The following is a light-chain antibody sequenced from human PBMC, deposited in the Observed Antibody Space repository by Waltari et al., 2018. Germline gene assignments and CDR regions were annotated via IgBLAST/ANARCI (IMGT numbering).Light chain of an antibody. V-gene: IGKV3-11*01. J-gene: IGKJ2*01. CDR1: QSVGSY. CDR2: DAS. CDR3: QQRSNWTPHT. Sequence: EIVLTQSPATLSLSQGATATLSCRASQSVGSYSAWYQPKPGQPPSLLIYDASNRATGVPARFRGSESGTDFTLTISSLEAEDFAVYYCQQRSNWTPHTFGQGARLEIK.